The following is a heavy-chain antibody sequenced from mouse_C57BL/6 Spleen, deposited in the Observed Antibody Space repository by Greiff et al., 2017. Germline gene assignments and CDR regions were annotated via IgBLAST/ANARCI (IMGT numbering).Heavy chain of an antibody. CDR2: LYPRSGNT. CDR1: GYTFTSYG. Sequence: QVQLQQSGAELARPGASVKLSCKASGYTFTSYGISWVKQRTGQGLAWIGELYPRSGNTYYNEKLKGKATLTADKSSSTAYMELRSLTSEDSAVYFCATTTDYYGSSFDYWGQGTTLTVAS. V-gene: IGHV1-81*01. J-gene: IGHJ2*01. D-gene: IGHD1-1*01. CDR3: ATTTDYYGSSFDY.